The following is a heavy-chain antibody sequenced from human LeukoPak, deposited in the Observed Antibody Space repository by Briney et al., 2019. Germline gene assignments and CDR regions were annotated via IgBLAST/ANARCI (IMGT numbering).Heavy chain of an antibody. CDR1: GYTLTGYY. V-gene: IGHV1-2*02. Sequence: ASVKVSCKASGYTLTGYYMHWVRQAPGQGLEWMGWINPNNGGTNYAQKFQGRVTMTRDTSISIAYMELSRLRSDDTAVYYCARCLYSSSSEFDYWGQGTLVTVSS. CDR2: INPNNGGT. J-gene: IGHJ4*02. CDR3: ARCLYSSSSEFDY. D-gene: IGHD6-6*01.